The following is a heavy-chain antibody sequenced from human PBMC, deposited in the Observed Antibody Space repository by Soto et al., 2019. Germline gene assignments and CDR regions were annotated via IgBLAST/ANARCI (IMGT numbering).Heavy chain of an antibody. J-gene: IGHJ4*02. Sequence: LRLSCAASGVTVSNNYMRWVRQAPGKGLEWVSLIYSGGDTHYADSVKGRFTISRDSSRNTLYLEVNSLRAEDTAVYYCARDPPGIAAAGVGGWGQGTLVTVSS. CDR2: IYSGGDT. D-gene: IGHD6-13*01. V-gene: IGHV3-53*01. CDR1: GVTVSNNY. CDR3: ARDPPGIAAAGVGG.